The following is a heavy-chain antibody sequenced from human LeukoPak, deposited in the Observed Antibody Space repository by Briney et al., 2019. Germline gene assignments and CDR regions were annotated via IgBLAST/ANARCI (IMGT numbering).Heavy chain of an antibody. D-gene: IGHD3-3*01. Sequence: ETLSLTCTVSGGSISSYYWSWIRQPAGKGLEWIGRIYTSGSTNYNPSLKSRVTISVDKSKNQFSLKLSSVTAADTAVYYCAREGDYDFWSGPWDWFDPWGQGTLLTVSS. CDR2: IYTSGST. V-gene: IGHV4-4*07. J-gene: IGHJ5*02. CDR1: GGSISSYY. CDR3: AREGDYDFWSGPWDWFDP.